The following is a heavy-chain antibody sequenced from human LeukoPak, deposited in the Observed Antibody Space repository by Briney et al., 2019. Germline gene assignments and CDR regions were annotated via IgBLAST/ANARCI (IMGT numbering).Heavy chain of an antibody. Sequence: SQTLSLTCAISGDSVSSNSAAWNWITQSPSRGLEWLGRTYYRSKWHNEYAVSVRSRITINADTSKSQFSLQLNSVTPEDTAVYYCARGYSSGSPTNYFDYWSQGTLVTVSS. CDR2: TYYRSKWHN. J-gene: IGHJ4*02. D-gene: IGHD2-15*01. V-gene: IGHV6-1*01. CDR1: GDSVSSNSAA. CDR3: ARGYSSGSPTNYFDY.